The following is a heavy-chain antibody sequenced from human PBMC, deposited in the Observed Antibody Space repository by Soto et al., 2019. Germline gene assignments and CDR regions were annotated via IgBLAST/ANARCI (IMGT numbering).Heavy chain of an antibody. CDR2: IWYDGSNK. CDR3: ARHPPEYSSSCCGFDP. J-gene: IGHJ5*02. V-gene: IGHV3-33*01. CDR1: GFTFSSYG. D-gene: IGHD6-6*01. Sequence: PGGSLRLSCAASGFTFSSYGMHWVRQAPGKGLEWVAVIWYDGSNKYYADSVKGRFTISRDKSISTAYLQWSSLKASDTAMYYCARHPPEYSSSCCGFDPWGQGTLVTVSS.